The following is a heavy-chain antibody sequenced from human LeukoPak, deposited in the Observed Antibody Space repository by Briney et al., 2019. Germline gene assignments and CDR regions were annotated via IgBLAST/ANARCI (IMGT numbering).Heavy chain of an antibody. CDR1: GYTFTSYG. V-gene: IGHV7-4-1*02. J-gene: IGHJ3*02. CDR3: ARDNYPDRMVRDAFDI. D-gene: IGHD2-8*01. CDR2: INTNTGNP. Sequence: ASVKVSCKASGYTFTSYGFSWVRQAPGQGLEWMGWINTNTGNPTYAQGFTGRFVFSLDTSVSTAYLQISSLKAEDTAVYYCARDNYPDRMVRDAFDIWGQGTMVTVSS.